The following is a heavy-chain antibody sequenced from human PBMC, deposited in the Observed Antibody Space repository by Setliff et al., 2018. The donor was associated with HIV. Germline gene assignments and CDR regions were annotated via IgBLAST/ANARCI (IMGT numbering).Heavy chain of an antibody. CDR2: INIKNGNT. CDR3: ARDAPGNTEAAPDY. D-gene: IGHD6-6*01. Sequence: VASVKVSCKASGYIFSTSGISWVRQAPGQGLEWMGWINIKNGNTNYEQKLQGRVTMTKDTTTSTSYMELRSLRSDDTAVYYCARDAPGNTEAAPDYWCQGTLVTVSS. CDR1: GYIFSTSG. V-gene: IGHV1-18*01. J-gene: IGHJ4*02.